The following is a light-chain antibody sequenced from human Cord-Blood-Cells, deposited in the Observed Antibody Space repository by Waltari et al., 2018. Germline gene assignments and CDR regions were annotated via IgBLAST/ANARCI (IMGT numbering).Light chain of an antibody. V-gene: IGLV2-11*01. Sequence: QSALTQPRSVSGSPGQSVTISCTGTSSDVAGSNYVSWYQQHPGKAPKLMIYDVSKRPSVFPRRFSGSKSGNAASLTISGLQAEDEADYYWCSYAGSYTWVFGGGTKLTVL. CDR1: SSDVAGSNY. J-gene: IGLJ3*02. CDR2: DVS. CDR3: CSYAGSYTWV.